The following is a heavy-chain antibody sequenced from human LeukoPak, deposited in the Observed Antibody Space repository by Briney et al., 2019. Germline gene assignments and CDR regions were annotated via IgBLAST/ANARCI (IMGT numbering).Heavy chain of an antibody. CDR2: ISGIGGST. D-gene: IGHD3-22*01. CDR3: AKSAYYYDSSGYYYFDY. Sequence: GGSLRLSCAASGFTFSSYAMSWVRQAPGKGLEWVSAISGIGGSTYYADPVKGRFTIPRDNSKNTLYLQMTGLRAEDTGVYYCAKSAYYYDSSGYYYFDYWGQGTLVTVSS. CDR1: GFTFSSYA. J-gene: IGHJ4*02. V-gene: IGHV3-23*01.